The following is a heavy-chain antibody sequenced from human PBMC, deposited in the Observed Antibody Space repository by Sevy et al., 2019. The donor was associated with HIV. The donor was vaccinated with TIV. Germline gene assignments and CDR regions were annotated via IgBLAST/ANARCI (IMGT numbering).Heavy chain of an antibody. V-gene: IGHV1-69*13. Sequence: ASVKVSCKPSGGTFSNYGINWVRQAPGQGLEWMGGITPFFGTSSYAEKFQGRLTITSYESTSAAHMELNSLTSDDTAIYYCAGANAVTTRGDYFDSWGQGTLVTVSS. CDR2: ITPFFGTS. D-gene: IGHD4-17*01. CDR3: AGANAVTTRGDYFDS. CDR1: GGTFSNYG. J-gene: IGHJ4*02.